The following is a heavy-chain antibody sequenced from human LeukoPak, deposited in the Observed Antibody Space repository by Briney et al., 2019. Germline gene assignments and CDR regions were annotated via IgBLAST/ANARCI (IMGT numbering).Heavy chain of an antibody. V-gene: IGHV3-7*04. CDR1: GFTFSSYW. Sequence: GGSLRLSCAASGFTFSSYWMTWVRQAPGKGLEWVANIKQDGSEKYYVDSVKGRFTISRDNAKNSLYLQMNSLRAEDTAVYYCASDREYYYGSGSFDYWGQGTLVAVSS. J-gene: IGHJ4*02. D-gene: IGHD3-10*01. CDR2: IKQDGSEK. CDR3: ASDREYYYGSGSFDY.